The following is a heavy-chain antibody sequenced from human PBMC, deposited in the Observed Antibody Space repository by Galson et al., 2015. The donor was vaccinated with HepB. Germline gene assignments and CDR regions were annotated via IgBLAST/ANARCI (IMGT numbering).Heavy chain of an antibody. J-gene: IGHJ6*02. Sequence: SLRLSCAASGFTFSGSAMHWVRQASGKGLEWVGRIRSKANSYATAYAASVKGRFTISRDDSKNTAYLQMNSLKTEDTAVYYCTRRGDSRLWFGELAGYYYYGMDVWGQGTTVTVSS. V-gene: IGHV3-73*01. D-gene: IGHD3-10*01. CDR1: GFTFSGSA. CDR3: TRRGDSRLWFGELAGYYYYGMDV. CDR2: IRSKANSYAT.